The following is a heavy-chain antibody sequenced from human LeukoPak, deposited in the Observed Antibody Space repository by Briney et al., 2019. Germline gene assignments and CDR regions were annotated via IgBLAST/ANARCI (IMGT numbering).Heavy chain of an antibody. CDR3: ATFLLSLFDY. D-gene: IGHD2/OR15-2a*01. J-gene: IGHJ4*02. V-gene: IGHV1-69*06. CDR1: GGTFSSYA. Sequence: ASVKVSCKASGGTFSSYAISWVRQAPGQGLEWMGGIIPIFGTANYAQKFQGRVTITADKSTSTAYMELSSLRSEDTAVYYCATFLLSLFDYWGQGTLVTVSS. CDR2: IIPIFGTA.